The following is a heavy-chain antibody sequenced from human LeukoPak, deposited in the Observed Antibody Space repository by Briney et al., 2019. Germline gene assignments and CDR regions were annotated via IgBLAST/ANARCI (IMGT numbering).Heavy chain of an antibody. D-gene: IGHD5-12*01. CDR1: GGSISNTNW. CDR2: IHASGST. V-gene: IGHV4-4*07. CDR3: ARDDGYDSRFDY. J-gene: IGHJ4*02. Sequence: SETLSLTCGVSGGSISNTNWWTWVRQPAGKGLEWIGRIHASGSTVYNPSLMSRVTMSVDTSKSQFSLKLTSVTAADTAVYYCARDDGYDSRFDYWGQGTLLTVSS.